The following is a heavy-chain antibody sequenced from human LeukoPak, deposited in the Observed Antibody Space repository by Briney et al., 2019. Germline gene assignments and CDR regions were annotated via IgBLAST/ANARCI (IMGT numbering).Heavy chain of an antibody. CDR1: GGSISSYY. CDR2: IYYSGST. D-gene: IGHD4-17*01. V-gene: IGHV4-59*01. CDR3: ARSPAVSNYGRDV. Sequence: SETLSLTCTVSGGSISSYYWSWIRQPPGKGLEWIGYIYYSGSTNYNPSLKSRVTISVDTSKNQFSLKLSSVTAAATAVYYWARSPAVSNYGRDVWGQGTTVTVSS. J-gene: IGHJ6*02.